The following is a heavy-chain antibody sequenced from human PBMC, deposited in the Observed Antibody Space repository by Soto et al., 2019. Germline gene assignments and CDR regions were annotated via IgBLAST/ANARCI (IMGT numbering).Heavy chain of an antibody. V-gene: IGHV1-8*01. J-gene: IGHJ5*02. D-gene: IGHD3-3*01. CDR2: MNPNSGNT. CDR3: ARGYSRITIFGVVYDP. CDR1: GYTFTSYD. Sequence: ASVTVSCKASGYTFTSYDINWVRQATGQGLEWMGWMNPNSGNTGYAQKFQGRVTMTRNTSISTAYMELSSLRSEDTAVYYCARGYSRITIFGVVYDPWGQGTLVTVSS.